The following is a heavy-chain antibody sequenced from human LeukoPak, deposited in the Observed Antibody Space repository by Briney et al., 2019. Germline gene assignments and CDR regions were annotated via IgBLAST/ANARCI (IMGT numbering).Heavy chain of an antibody. V-gene: IGHV1-69*05. CDR2: IIPIFGEA. CDR1: GGTFTGYS. Sequence: ASVTVSCKASGGTFTGYSISWVRQAPGQGLEWMGDIIPIFGEANYAQKFQGRVTITTDESTSTAYMELSSLRSEDTAVYYCARAGPLGTLVTSLDYWGQGTLVTVSS. CDR3: ARAGPLGTLVTSLDY. D-gene: IGHD2-21*02. J-gene: IGHJ4*02.